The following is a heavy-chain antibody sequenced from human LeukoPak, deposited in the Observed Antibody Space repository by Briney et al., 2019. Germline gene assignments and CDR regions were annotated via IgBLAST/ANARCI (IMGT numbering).Heavy chain of an antibody. J-gene: IGHJ4*02. D-gene: IGHD3-3*01. V-gene: IGHV3-21*01. CDR1: GFTFSSYS. Sequence: GGSLRLSCAASGFTFSSYSMNWVRQAPGKGVEWVSSISSSSSYIYYADSVKGRFTISRDNAKNSLYLQMNSLRAEDTAVYYCARELYYDLRSYDYWGQGTLVTVSS. CDR2: ISSSSSYI. CDR3: ARELYYDLRSYDY.